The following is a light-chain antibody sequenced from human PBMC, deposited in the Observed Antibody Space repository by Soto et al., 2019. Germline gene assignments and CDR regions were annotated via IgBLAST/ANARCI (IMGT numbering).Light chain of an antibody. CDR3: SSYTRTSTPYV. V-gene: IGLV2-14*03. CDR1: SSDVGGYDY. CDR2: DVS. Sequence: QSALTQPASVSGSPGQSITISCTGTSSDVGGYDYVSWYQQHPGKAPKLMIYDVSNWPSGVSNRFSGSKSGNTASLTISGLQAEDEADYYCSSYTRTSTPYVFGSGTQLTVL. J-gene: IGLJ7*01.